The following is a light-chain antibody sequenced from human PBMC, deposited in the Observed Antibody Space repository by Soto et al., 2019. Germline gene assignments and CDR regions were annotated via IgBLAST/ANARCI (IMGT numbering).Light chain of an antibody. CDR2: KVS. CDR3: SSYTSSTALV. J-gene: IGLJ1*01. Sequence: QSVLTQPASVSGSPGQSITISCTGTSSDVGGYDYVSWYQHHPGKAPKLMIYKVSNRPSGVSNRFSGSKSGNTASLIISGVQAEDEVDYYCSSYTSSTALVFGTGTKVTVL. CDR1: SSDVGGYDY. V-gene: IGLV2-14*01.